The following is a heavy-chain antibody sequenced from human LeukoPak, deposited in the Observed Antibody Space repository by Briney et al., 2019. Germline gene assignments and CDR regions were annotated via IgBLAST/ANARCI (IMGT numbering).Heavy chain of an antibody. CDR1: GFSLKTYG. Sequence: GGPLRLSCAVSGFSLKTYGMNWVRQAPGKGLEWIAQISSSGGAIYYADSVKGRFTISRDNAENYLYLQMNSLGAEDTAVYYCARETSTAEYYFDYWGRGTLVTVSS. CDR3: ARETSTAEYYFDY. D-gene: IGHD4-11*01. CDR2: ISSSGGAI. V-gene: IGHV3-48*04. J-gene: IGHJ4*02.